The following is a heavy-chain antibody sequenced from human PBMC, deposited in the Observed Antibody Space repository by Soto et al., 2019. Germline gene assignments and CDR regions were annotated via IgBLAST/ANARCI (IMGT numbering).Heavy chain of an antibody. CDR1: GYTFTSYD. V-gene: IGHV1-8*01. D-gene: IGHD1-26*01. J-gene: IGHJ3*02. CDR2: MNPNSGNT. Sequence: ASVKVSCKASGYTFTSYDINWVRQATGQGLEWMGWMNPNSGNTGYAQKFQGRVTMTRNTSISTAYMELSSLRSEDTAVYYCAGWELASASAAFDIWGQGTMVTVSS. CDR3: AGWELASASAAFDI.